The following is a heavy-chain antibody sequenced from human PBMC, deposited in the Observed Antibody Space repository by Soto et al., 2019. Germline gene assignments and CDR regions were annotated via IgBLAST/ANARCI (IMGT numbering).Heavy chain of an antibody. CDR3: ARGGGRGYKALAP. CDR2: TNPNGGGT. CDR1: GYTFTADY. V-gene: IGHV1-2*06. Sequence: QVQLVQSGAEVKKPGASVKVSGKASGYTFTADYMHWWRQAPGQGPEWVARTNPNGGGTYHPQNLQGRVTMTRDTSPTTAYMELASLRSDDTAVYYCARGGGRGYKALAPWGHGTLVIVSS. J-gene: IGHJ5*02. D-gene: IGHD5-12*01.